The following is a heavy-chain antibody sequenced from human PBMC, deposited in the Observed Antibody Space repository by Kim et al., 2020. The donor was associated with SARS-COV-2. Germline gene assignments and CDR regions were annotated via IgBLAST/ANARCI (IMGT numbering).Heavy chain of an antibody. J-gene: IGHJ4*02. D-gene: IGHD3-22*01. V-gene: IGHV3-30*18. CDR3: AKVMIWGYYYDSSGYYYDY. CDR1: GFTFSSYG. CDR2: ISYDGSNK. Sequence: GGSLRLSCAASGFTFSSYGMHWVRQAPGKGLEWVAVISYDGSNKYYADSVKGRFTISRDNSKNTLYLQMNSLRAEDTAVYYCAKVMIWGYYYDSSGYYYDYWGQGTLVTFSS.